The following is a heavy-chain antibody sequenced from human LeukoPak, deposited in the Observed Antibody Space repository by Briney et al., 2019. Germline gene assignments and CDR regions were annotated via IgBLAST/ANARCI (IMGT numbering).Heavy chain of an antibody. V-gene: IGHV1-46*01. D-gene: IGHD5-24*01. CDR1: GYTFTSYY. CDR2: INPSGGST. Sequence: ASVKVSCKASGYTFTSYYMHWVRQAPGQGLEWMGIINPSGGSTSYAQKFQGRVTMTRDTSTSTVYMELSSLRSEATAVYYWAREEGEMATIRYWGQGTLVTVSS. CDR3: AREEGEMATIRY. J-gene: IGHJ4*02.